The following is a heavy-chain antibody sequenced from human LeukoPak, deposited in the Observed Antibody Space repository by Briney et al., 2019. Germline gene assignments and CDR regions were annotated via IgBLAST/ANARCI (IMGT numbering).Heavy chain of an antibody. CDR2: IYYSGST. CDR1: GGSISSSSYY. CDR3: ARVVLGPPAEGYYGMDV. J-gene: IGHJ6*02. V-gene: IGHV4-39*07. D-gene: IGHD3-10*01. Sequence: PSETLSLTCTVSGGSISSSSYYWGWIRQPPGKGLEWIGSIYYSGSTYYNPSLKSRVTISVDTSKNQFSLKLSSLTAADTAVYYCARVVLGPPAEGYYGMDVWGQGTTVTVSS.